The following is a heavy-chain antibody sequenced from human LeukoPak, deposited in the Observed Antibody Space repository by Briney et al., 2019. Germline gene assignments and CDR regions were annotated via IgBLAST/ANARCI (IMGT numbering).Heavy chain of an antibody. J-gene: IGHJ4*02. Sequence: GGSLRLSCTASGFTFGDYAMSWVRQAPGKGLEWVGFIRSKAYGGTTEYAASVKGRFTISRDDSKSIAYLQMNSLKTEDTAVYYCTRDLLNYYDSRGYYYNWGQGTLVTVSS. CDR1: GFTFGDYA. V-gene: IGHV3-49*04. CDR2: IRSKAYGGTT. D-gene: IGHD3-22*01. CDR3: TRDLLNYYDSRGYYYN.